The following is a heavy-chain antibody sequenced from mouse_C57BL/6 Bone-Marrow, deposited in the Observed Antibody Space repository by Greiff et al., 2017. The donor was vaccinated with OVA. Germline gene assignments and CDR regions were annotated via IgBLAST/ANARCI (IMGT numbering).Heavy chain of an antibody. CDR1: GYTFTSYT. D-gene: IGHD2-3*01. V-gene: IGHV1-4*01. Sequence: VQLVESGAELARPGASVKMSCKASGYTFTSYTMHWVKQRPGQGLEWIGYINPSSGYTKYNQKFKDKATLTADKSSSTAYMQLSSLTSEDSAVYYCAPDGYLYAMDYWGQGTSVTVSS. CDR3: APDGYLYAMDY. J-gene: IGHJ4*01. CDR2: INPSSGYT.